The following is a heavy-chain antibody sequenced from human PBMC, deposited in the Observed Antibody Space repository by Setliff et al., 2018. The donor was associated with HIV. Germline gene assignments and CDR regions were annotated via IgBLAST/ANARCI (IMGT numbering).Heavy chain of an antibody. Sequence: SETLSLTCTVTGYSISSGYYWAWIRQPPGKGLEWIGYIYHAGNTYYNPSLKSRVTISVDTSKNQISLRLNSLTAADTAAYYCARGTTLNVVPDAFDIWGQGTMVTVSS. J-gene: IGHJ3*02. D-gene: IGHD4-17*01. CDR3: ARGTTLNVVPDAFDI. CDR2: IYHAGNT. V-gene: IGHV4-38-2*02. CDR1: GYSISSGYY.